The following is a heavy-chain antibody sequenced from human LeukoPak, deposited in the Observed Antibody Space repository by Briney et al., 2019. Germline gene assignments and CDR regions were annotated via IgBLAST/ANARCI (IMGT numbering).Heavy chain of an antibody. D-gene: IGHD5-18*01. CDR1: GGSFSGYY. CDR3: AREGEYSYGYGDY. V-gene: IGHV4-34*01. J-gene: IGHJ4*02. Sequence: PSETLSLTCAVHGGSFSGYYWSWIRQPPGKGLEWIGEINHSGSTNYNPSLKSRVTISVDTSKNQFSLKLSSVTAADTAVYYCAREGEYSYGYGDYWGQGTLVTVSS. CDR2: INHSGST.